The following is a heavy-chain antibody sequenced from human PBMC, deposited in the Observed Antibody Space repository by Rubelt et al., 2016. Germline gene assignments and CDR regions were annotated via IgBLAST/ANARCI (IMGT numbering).Heavy chain of an antibody. CDR3: ARGLGLGYSSSWFNWFDP. V-gene: IGHV1-3*01. Sequence: QVQLVQSGAEVKKPGASVKVSCKASGYTFTSYAMHWVRQAPGQRLEWMGWINAGNGNTKYSQKFQGRVTITRDTSASTAYRELSSLRSEYTAVYYCARGLGLGYSSSWFNWFDPWGQGTLVTVSS. CDR1: GYTFTSYA. D-gene: IGHD6-13*01. J-gene: IGHJ5*02. CDR2: INAGNGNT.